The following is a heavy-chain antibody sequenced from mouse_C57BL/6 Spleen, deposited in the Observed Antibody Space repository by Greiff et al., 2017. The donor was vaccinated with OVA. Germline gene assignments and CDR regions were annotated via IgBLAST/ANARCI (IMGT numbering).Heavy chain of an antibody. CDR1: GYTFTSYW. J-gene: IGHJ2*01. CDR2: IDPSDSYT. D-gene: IGHD6-1*01. Sequence: QVQLQQSGAELVMPGASVKLSCKASGYTFTSYWMHWVKQRPGQGLEWIGEIDPSDSYTNYNQKFKGKSTLTVDKSSSTAYMPLSSLTSEDSAVYYCARSGPQPVLYYFDYWGQGTTLTVSS. V-gene: IGHV1-69*01. CDR3: ARSGPQPVLYYFDY.